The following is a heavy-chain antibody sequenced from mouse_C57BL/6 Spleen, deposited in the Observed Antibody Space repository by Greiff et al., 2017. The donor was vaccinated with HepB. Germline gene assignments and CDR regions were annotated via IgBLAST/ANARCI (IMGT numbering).Heavy chain of an antibody. Sequence: QVQLKESGAELARPGASVKMSCKASGYTFTSYTMHWVKQRPGQGLEWIGYINPSSGYTKYNQKFKDKATLTADKSSSTAYMQLSSLTSEDSAVYYCARVYYCSSLDDWGQGTTLTVAS. J-gene: IGHJ2*01. D-gene: IGHD1-1*01. V-gene: IGHV1-4*01. CDR2: INPSSGYT. CDR3: ARVYYCSSLDD. CDR1: GYTFTSYT.